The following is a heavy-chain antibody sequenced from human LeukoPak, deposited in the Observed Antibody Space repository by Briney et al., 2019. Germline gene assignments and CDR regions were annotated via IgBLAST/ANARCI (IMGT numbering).Heavy chain of an antibody. D-gene: IGHD3-10*01. CDR3: ARDRRFGEPSFGY. V-gene: IGHV3-7*01. CDR1: GFSFTNHW. CDR2: VNLDGSDK. Sequence: GGSLRLSCEGSGFSFTNHWMTWVRQGPRKGLEWVAQVNLDGSDKYYVDSVKGRFTISRDNAKNLVYLQMKSLRVEDTAVYYCARDRRFGEPSFGYWGQGTLVTVSS. J-gene: IGHJ4*02.